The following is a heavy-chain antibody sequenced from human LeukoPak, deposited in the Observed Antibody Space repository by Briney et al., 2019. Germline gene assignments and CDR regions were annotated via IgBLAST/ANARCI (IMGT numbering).Heavy chain of an antibody. CDR2: ISGSDGSS. Sequence: GGSLRLSCAASGFTFNSFAMNWVRQAPGKGLEWVSSISGSDGSSHYADFVKGRFAISRDNSKNTLHLQMNSLRAEDTAVYYCAKSLGVGGYTRYKGFDQWGQGTLVTVSS. D-gene: IGHD3-16*02. J-gene: IGHJ4*02. CDR1: GFTFNSFA. V-gene: IGHV3-23*01. CDR3: AKSLGVGGYTRYKGFDQ.